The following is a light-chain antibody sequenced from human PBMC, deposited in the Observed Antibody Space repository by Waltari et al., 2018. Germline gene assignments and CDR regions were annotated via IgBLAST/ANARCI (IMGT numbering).Light chain of an antibody. Sequence: QSALTQPASVSGSPGQSITISCTGIGSAIDDSDFVSWYQPQPGKAPRVIIYDVTNRPSGISHRFSASKSANTASLTISGLLPEDEGDYYCTSQALDGVVLFGGGTQVTV. J-gene: IGLJ3*02. CDR2: DVT. CDR3: TSQALDGVVL. V-gene: IGLV2-14*03. CDR1: GSAIDDSDF.